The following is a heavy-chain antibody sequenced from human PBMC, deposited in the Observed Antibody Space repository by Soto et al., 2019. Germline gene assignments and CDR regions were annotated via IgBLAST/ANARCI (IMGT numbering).Heavy chain of an antibody. D-gene: IGHD6-13*01. CDR1: GGSFSIYT. CDR2: IIPMFDIA. V-gene: IGHV1-69*02. J-gene: IGHJ3*02. CDR3: TRGSWSAEVFDI. Sequence: QVQLVQSGVEVKKPGSSVKVSCKAAGGSFSIYTVFWVRQAPGQGLEWMGRIIPMFDIANYAQNFQGRVTFNADKFTDTVYMEMLNLRSDDTAVYYCTRGSWSAEVFDIWGQGTLVTVSS.